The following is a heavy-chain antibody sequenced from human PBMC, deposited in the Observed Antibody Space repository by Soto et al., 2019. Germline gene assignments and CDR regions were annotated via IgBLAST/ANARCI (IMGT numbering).Heavy chain of an antibody. J-gene: IGHJ6*03. CDR3: AGTARMGGSGSYYRSKGYYYYMDV. CDR2: INHSGST. CDR1: GGAYSGYY. Sequence: SETVSLTCAVYGGAYSGYYWRWTRHPPGKGLAWIGEINHSGSTNYNPSLKSRVTISVDTSKNQFSLKLSSVTAADTAVYYCAGTARMGGSGSYYRSKGYYYYMDVWGKGTTVT. D-gene: IGHD3-10*01. V-gene: IGHV4-34*01.